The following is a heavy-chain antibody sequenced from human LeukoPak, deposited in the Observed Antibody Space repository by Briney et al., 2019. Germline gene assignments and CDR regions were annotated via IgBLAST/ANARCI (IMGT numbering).Heavy chain of an antibody. CDR1: GGSISSYY. J-gene: IGHJ6*02. V-gene: IGHV4-59*01. CDR3: AREPLGGYGMDV. D-gene: IGHD3-16*01. CDR2: IYYSGST. Sequence: PSETLSLTCTVSGGSISSYYWSWVRQPPGKGLEWIGYIYYSGSTDYSPSLKSRVTISVDTSKNQFSLKLTSVTAADTAVYYCAREPLGGYGMDVRGQGTTVTVSS.